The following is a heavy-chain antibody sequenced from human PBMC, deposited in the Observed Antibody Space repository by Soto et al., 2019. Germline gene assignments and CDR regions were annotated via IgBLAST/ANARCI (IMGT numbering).Heavy chain of an antibody. D-gene: IGHD3-9*01. V-gene: IGHV2-5*02. CDR3: AHSADYDILTGLTGSRNNWFDP. CDR2: IYWDDDK. Sequence: GSGPTLVNPTQTLTLTCTFSGFSLSTSGVGVGWIRQPPGKALEWLALIYWDDDKRYSPSLKSRLTITKDTSKNQVVLTMTNMDPVDTATYYCAHSADYDILTGLTGSRNNWFDPWGQGTLVTVSS. J-gene: IGHJ5*02. CDR1: GFSLSTSGVG.